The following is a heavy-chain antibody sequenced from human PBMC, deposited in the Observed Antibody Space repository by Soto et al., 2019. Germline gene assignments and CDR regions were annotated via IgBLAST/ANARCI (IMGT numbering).Heavy chain of an antibody. J-gene: IGHJ4*02. CDR2: IYYSGST. Sequence: QVQLQESGPGLVKPSQTLSLTCTVSGGSISSGGYYWSWIRQHPGKGLEWIGYIYYSGSTYYSPSLKSRVTISVDTSKNQFSLKLSSVTAADTGVYYCARAGLPPRWLGYYFDYWGQGTLVTVSS. CDR3: ARAGLPPRWLGYYFDY. D-gene: IGHD6-19*01. CDR1: GGSISSGGYY. V-gene: IGHV4-31*03.